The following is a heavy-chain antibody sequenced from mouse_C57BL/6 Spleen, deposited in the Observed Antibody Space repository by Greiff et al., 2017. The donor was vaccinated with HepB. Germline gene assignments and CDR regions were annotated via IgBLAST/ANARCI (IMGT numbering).Heavy chain of an antibody. CDR1: GYTFTSYW. D-gene: IGHD4-1*01. V-gene: IGHV1-50*01. J-gene: IGHJ4*01. Sequence: VQLQQSGAELVKPGASVKLSCKASGYTFTSYWMQWVKQRPGQGLEWIGEIDPSDSYTNYNQKFKGKATLTVDTSSSTAFMQLSSLTSEDSAVYYCARPLGQSYLYYAMDYWGQGTSVTVSS. CDR2: IDPSDSYT. CDR3: ARPLGQSYLYYAMDY.